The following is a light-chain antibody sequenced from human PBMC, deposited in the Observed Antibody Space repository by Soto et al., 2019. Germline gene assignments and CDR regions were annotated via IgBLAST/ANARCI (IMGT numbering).Light chain of an antibody. CDR1: QSVSSY. V-gene: IGKV3-20*01. J-gene: IGKJ1*01. CDR3: QHYGYTLWS. CDR2: GVS. Sequence: EIVLTQSPATLSLSPGERATLSCRASQSVSSYLAWYQRRPGQPPRLRIYGVSSGATGIPDTFIGSGSGTDFSLTSTRLEPENFALSYRQHYGYTLWSLSQGTKVDIK.